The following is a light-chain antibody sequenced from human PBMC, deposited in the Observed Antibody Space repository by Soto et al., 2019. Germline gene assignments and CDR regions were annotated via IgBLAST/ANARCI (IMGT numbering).Light chain of an antibody. CDR2: DAS. J-gene: IGKJ1*01. CDR1: QTISTW. V-gene: IGKV1-5*01. CDR3: QQYTNTNNPWM. Sequence: DIQVTQSPPTLSASVGDGVTIACRASQTISTWMAWYQQKPGKAPKLLVHDASTLQGGVASRFSGSGSGTEFTLIISGLQPDDSATYYCQQYTNTNNPWMFGQGTKVDIK.